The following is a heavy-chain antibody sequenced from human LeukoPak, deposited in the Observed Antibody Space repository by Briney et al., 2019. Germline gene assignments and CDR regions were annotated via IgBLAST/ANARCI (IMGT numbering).Heavy chain of an antibody. Sequence: VASVKVSCKASGYTFTSYGISWVRQAPGQGLEWMGWISAYNGNTNYAQKLQGRVTMTTDTPTSTAYMELRSLRSDDTAVYYCAGALLGGRLEPVEDYWGQGTLVTVSS. V-gene: IGHV1-18*01. D-gene: IGHD2-15*01. CDR2: ISAYNGNT. J-gene: IGHJ4*02. CDR1: GYTFTSYG. CDR3: AGALLGGRLEPVEDY.